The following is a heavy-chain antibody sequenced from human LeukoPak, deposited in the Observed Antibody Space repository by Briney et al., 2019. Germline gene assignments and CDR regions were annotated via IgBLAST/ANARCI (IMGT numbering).Heavy chain of an antibody. Sequence: SQTLSLTCAISVDSVSSNSAAWDWIRQSPSRGFEWLGRTYYRSKWYTDYAASVKSRITINPHTSQHQCSLQLSSLTTQHTATYYCARGGAGFDYWGQGTLVTVSS. J-gene: IGHJ4*02. V-gene: IGHV6-1*01. CDR1: VDSVSSNSAA. D-gene: IGHD1-26*01. CDR2: TYYRSKWYT. CDR3: ARGGAGFDY.